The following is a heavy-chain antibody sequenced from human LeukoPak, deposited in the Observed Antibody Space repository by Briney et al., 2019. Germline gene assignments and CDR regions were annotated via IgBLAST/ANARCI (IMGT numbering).Heavy chain of an antibody. CDR1: GFTFSDYY. V-gene: IGHV3-11*01. Sequence: GGSLRLSCAASGFTFSDYYMSWIRQAPGKGLEWVSYISSSGSTIYYADSVKGRFTISRDNAKNSLYLQMNSLRAKDTAVYYCARDRGVVVVPAPAYGMDVWGQGTTVTVSS. CDR2: ISSSGSTI. CDR3: ARDRGVVVVPAPAYGMDV. J-gene: IGHJ6*02. D-gene: IGHD2-2*01.